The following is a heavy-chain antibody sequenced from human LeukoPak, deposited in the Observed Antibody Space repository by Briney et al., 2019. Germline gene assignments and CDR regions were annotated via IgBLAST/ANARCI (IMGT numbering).Heavy chain of an antibody. D-gene: IGHD6-13*01. CDR1: GGSFSGYY. V-gene: IGHV4-34*01. CDR3: ARVNFGTYSSSWYKGGYYYFYMDA. CDR2: INHRGTT. Sequence: PSETLSLTCAVYGGSFSGYYWTWIRQPPGKGLEWIGEINHRGTTHSNPSLKSRVIMTVDTSKKQFSLRLSSVTAADTAVYYCARVNFGTYSSSWYKGGYYYFYMDAWGTRTTVTVSS. J-gene: IGHJ6*03.